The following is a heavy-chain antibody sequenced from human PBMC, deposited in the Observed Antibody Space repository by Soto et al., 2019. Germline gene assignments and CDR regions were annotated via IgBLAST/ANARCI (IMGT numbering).Heavy chain of an antibody. D-gene: IGHD6-6*01. J-gene: IGHJ6*03. CDR2: MNPNSGNT. V-gene: IGHV1-8*01. CDR3: ARGGDRLFIAAPYLTYYYYYMDV. Sequence: ASVKVSCKASGYTFTSYDINWVRQATGQGLEWMGWMNPNSGNTGYAQKFQGRVTMTRNTSISTAYMELSSLRSEDTAVYYCARGGDRLFIAAPYLTYYYYYMDVWGKGTTVTVSS. CDR1: GYTFTSYD.